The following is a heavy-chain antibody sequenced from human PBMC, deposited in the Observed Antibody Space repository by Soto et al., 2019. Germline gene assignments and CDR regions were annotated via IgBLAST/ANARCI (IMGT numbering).Heavy chain of an antibody. CDR3: AVGTRPTRVYY. D-gene: IGHD6-6*01. J-gene: IGHJ4*02. CDR2: IYYSGGT. Sequence: SETLSLTCTVSGGSVSSGSYYWSWIRQPPGKGLEWIGYIYYSGGTNYNPSLKSRVTISVETSKNQFSLKLSSVTAADTAVYYCAVGTRPTRVYYWGQGTLVTVSS. V-gene: IGHV4-61*01. CDR1: GGSVSSGSYY.